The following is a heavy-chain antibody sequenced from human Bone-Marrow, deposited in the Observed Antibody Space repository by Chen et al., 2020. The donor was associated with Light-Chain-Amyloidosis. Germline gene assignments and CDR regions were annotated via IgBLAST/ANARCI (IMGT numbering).Heavy chain of an antibody. CDR3: LRRTYYGYDDH. J-gene: IGHJ5*02. CDR2: IFPADSDT. V-gene: IGHV5-51*01. D-gene: IGHD5-12*01. Sequence: EVQLVQSGAAVRKPGESLKISCQGSGYNFATYWIGWVRQMPGKGLEWMGVIFPADSDTKYSPSFEGQVTISADKSNNTAYLQWSSLSASDTAMYYCLRRTYYGYDDHCGQGTLVTVSP. CDR1: GYNFATYW.